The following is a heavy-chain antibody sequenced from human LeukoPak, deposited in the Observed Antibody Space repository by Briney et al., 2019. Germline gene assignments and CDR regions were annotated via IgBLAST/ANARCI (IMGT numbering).Heavy chain of an antibody. Sequence: PGGSLRLSCAASGFTFNDYAMYWVRQAPGKGLEWVTLISYDGYDKSYADSVRGRFTISRDNSRNTLYLQMDSLRSEDTAVYYCAKQAAAGPIELFFDYWGQGTLVTVSS. CDR3: AKQAAAGPIELFFDY. V-gene: IGHV3-30-3*02. CDR2: ISYDGYDK. J-gene: IGHJ4*02. CDR1: GFTFNDYA. D-gene: IGHD6-13*01.